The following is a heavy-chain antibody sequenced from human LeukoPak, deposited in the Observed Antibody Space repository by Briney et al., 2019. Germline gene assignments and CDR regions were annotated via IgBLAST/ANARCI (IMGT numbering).Heavy chain of an antibody. CDR3: ARRKQWTTWRDY. D-gene: IGHD6-19*01. Sequence: PSETLPLTCAVYGGSFSGYYSSWIRQPPGKGLEWIGEINHSGSTNYNPSLKSRVTISVDTSKNQFSLKLSSVTAADTAVYYCARRKQWTTWRDYWGQGTLVTVSS. CDR2: INHSGST. J-gene: IGHJ4*02. CDR1: GGSFSGYY. V-gene: IGHV4-34*01.